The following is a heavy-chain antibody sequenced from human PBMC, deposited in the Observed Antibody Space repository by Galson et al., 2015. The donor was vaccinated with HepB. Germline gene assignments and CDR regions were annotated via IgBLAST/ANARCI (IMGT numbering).Heavy chain of an antibody. V-gene: IGHV1-69*13. CDR3: AREGGGQQHAQPFDY. J-gene: IGHJ4*02. D-gene: IGHD6-13*01. CDR2: IIPIFGTA. Sequence: SVKVSCKASGGTFSSYAISWVRQAPGQGLEWMGGIIPIFGTANYAQKFQGRVTITADESTSTAYMELSSLRSEDTAVYYCAREGGGQQHAQPFDYWGQGTLVTVSS. CDR1: GGTFSSYA.